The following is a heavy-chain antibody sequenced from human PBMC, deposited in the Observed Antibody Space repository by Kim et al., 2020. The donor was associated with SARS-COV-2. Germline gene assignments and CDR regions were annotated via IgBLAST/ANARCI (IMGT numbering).Heavy chain of an antibody. Sequence: GGSLRLSCAASGFTVSSNYMSWVRQAPGKGLEWVSVIYSGGSTYYADSVKGRFTISRDNSKNTLYLQMNSLRAEDTAVYYCARDRYPDRDYYGMDVWGQGTTVTVSS. D-gene: IGHD1-1*01. CDR1: GFTVSSNY. CDR3: ARDRYPDRDYYGMDV. CDR2: IYSGGST. V-gene: IGHV3-53*01. J-gene: IGHJ6*02.